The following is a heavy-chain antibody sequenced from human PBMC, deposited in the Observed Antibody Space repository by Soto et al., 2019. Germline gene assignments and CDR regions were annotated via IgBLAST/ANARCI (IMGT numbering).Heavy chain of an antibody. CDR3: SSMGESDYLAL. V-gene: IGHV4-31*03. Sequence: LSLTCSVSGADIKSGGFTWTWIRQHAGKGLEWLGYISHSGSTDYNPSLKSRLSISGDTSKNHFSLTLTSVTAADAAVYYCSSMGESDYLALCGQGSTVTV. J-gene: IGHJ6*02. D-gene: IGHD3-16*01. CDR1: GADIKSGGFT. CDR2: ISHSGST.